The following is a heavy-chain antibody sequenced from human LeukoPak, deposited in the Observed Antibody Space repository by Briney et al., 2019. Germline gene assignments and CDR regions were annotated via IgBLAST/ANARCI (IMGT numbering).Heavy chain of an antibody. D-gene: IGHD3-22*01. J-gene: IGHJ4*02. Sequence: PGGYLRLSCVASGFTFSDYYMSWIRQAPGKGLEWVSYISGSGDIIYYADSVMGRFTVSRDNAKNSLYLQMIILTAEDTAVYYCARDRSGGAYYYDSSGYSLWGQGTLVTVSS. CDR3: ARDRSGGAYYYDSSGYSL. CDR2: ISGSGDII. CDR1: GFTFSDYY. V-gene: IGHV3-11*01.